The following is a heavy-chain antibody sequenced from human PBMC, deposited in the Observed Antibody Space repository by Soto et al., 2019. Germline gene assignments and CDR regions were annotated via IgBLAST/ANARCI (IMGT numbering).Heavy chain of an antibody. CDR1: GFTFSSYG. D-gene: IGHD2-2*01. Sequence: GGSLRLSCAASGFTFSSYGMHWVRQAPGKGLEWVAVISYDGSNKYYADSVKGRFTISRDNSKHTLYLQMNSLRAEDTAVSYCANDLERAVVLPAGIIVYRDPGALLTVSS. CDR2: ISYDGSNK. J-gene: IGHJ4*02. CDR3: ANDLERAVVLPAGIIVY. V-gene: IGHV3-30*18.